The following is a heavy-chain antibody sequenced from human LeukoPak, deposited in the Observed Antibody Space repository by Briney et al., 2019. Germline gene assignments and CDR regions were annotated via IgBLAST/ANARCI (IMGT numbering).Heavy chain of an antibody. CDR3: AREGGPYRPLDY. V-gene: IGHV4-4*02. Sequence: SSETLSLTCGVSGGSITNTNYCTWVRQPPGKGLEWIGEVNLQGSTNYNPSLMGRVAIAVDTSENHISLQLTSVTAADTALYYCAREGGPYRPLDYSGQGTLVTVSS. J-gene: IGHJ4*02. CDR2: VNLQGST. CDR1: GGSITNTNY.